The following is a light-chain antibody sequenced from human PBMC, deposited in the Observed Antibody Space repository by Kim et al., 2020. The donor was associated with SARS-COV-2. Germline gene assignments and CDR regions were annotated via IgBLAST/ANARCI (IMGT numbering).Light chain of an antibody. V-gene: IGLV3-21*04. Sequence: SYELTQPPSVSLAPGETATITCGGNNIGSKSVHWYQQKPGQAPVQVMYYDSDRPSGIPERFSGSNSGNTATLTITKVEVEDEADYFCQIWDSSSEHWVFGGGTQLTVL. CDR3: QIWDSSSEHWV. CDR1: NIGSKS. CDR2: YDS. J-gene: IGLJ3*02.